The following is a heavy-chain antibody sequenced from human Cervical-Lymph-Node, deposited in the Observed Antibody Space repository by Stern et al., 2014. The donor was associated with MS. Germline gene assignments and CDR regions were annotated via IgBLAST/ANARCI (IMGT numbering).Heavy chain of an antibody. CDR1: GFTFSDYY. CDR2: ISSSGSTI. D-gene: IGHD3-10*01. V-gene: IGHV3-11*01. J-gene: IGHJ5*02. Sequence: DQLVESGGGLVKPGGSLRLSCAASGFTFSDYYMSWIRQAPGKGLEWVSYISSSGSTICYADSVKGRFTISRDNAKNSLYLQMNSLRAEDTAVYYCATRITMVRGVNRWFDPWGQGTLVTVSS. CDR3: ATRITMVRGVNRWFDP.